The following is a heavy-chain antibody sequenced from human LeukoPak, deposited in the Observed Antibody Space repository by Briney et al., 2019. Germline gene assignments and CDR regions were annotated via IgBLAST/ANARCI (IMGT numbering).Heavy chain of an antibody. V-gene: IGHV3-30*14. D-gene: IGHD6-13*01. CDR2: ISYDGSNK. CDR1: GFTFSSYA. J-gene: IGHJ4*02. CDR3: ARGPPGVYSSSWYYFDY. Sequence: GGSLRLSCAASGFTFSSYAMHWVRQAPGKGLEWVAVISYDGSNKYYADSVKGRFTISRDNSKNTLYLQMNSLRAEDTAVYYCARGPPGVYSSSWYYFDYWGQGTLVTVSS.